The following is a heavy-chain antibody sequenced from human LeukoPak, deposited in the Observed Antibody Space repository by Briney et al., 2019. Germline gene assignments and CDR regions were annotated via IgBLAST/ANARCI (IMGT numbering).Heavy chain of an antibody. Sequence: GGSLRLSCAASGFTFSIYSMHWVRESRGKGLEWLSSINSSSSYIYYADSVKGRFTIARDNAKNSLYLQRNSLRAEDTAVYYCARALHLYGDYGEDYYYGMDVWGQGTTVTVSS. CDR3: ARALHLYGDYGEDYYYGMDV. V-gene: IGHV3-21*01. CDR2: INSSSSYI. J-gene: IGHJ6*02. CDR1: GFTFSIYS. D-gene: IGHD4-17*01.